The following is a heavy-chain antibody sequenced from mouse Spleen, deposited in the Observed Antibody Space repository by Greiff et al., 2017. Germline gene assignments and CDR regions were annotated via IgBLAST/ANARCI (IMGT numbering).Heavy chain of an antibody. J-gene: IGHJ4*01. V-gene: IGHV1-82*01. D-gene: IGHD2-1*01. CDR3: ASGNYGAMDY. CDR1: GYAFSSSW. CDR2: IYPGDGDT. Sequence: QVQLQQSGPELVKPGASVKISCKASGYAFSSSWMNWVKQRPGKGLEWIGRIYPGDGDTNYNGKFKGKATLTADKSSSTAYMQLSSLTSEDSAVYFCASGNYGAMDYWGQGTSVTVSS.